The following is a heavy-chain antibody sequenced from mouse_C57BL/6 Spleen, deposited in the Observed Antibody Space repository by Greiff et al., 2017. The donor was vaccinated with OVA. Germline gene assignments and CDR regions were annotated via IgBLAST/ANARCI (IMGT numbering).Heavy chain of an antibody. V-gene: IGHV1-26*01. CDR1: GYTFTDYY. J-gene: IGHJ1*03. CDR2: INPNNGGT. CDR3: ARGGGRWLLRTPDV. D-gene: IGHD2-3*01. Sequence: EVQLQQSGPELVKPGASVKISCKASGYTFTDYYMNWVKQSHGKSLEWIGDINPNNGGTSYNQKFKGKATLTVDKSSSTAYMELRSLTSEDSAVYYCARGGGRWLLRTPDVWGTGTTVTVSS.